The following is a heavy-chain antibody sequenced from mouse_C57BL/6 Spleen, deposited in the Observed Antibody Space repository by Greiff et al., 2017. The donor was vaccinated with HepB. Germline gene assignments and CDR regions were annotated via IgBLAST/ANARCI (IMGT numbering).Heavy chain of an antibody. J-gene: IGHJ3*01. Sequence: EVMLVESGGGLVQPGGSMKLSCVASGFTFSNYWMNWVRQSPEKGLEWVAQIRLKSDNYATHYAESVKGRFTISRDDTKSNVYLQMNNLRAEDTGIYYCTDSFAYWGQGTLVTVSA. CDR3: TDSFAY. V-gene: IGHV6-3*01. CDR2: IRLKSDNYAT. CDR1: GFTFSNYW.